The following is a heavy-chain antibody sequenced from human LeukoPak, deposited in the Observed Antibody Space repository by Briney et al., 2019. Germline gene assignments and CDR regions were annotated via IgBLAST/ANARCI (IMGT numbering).Heavy chain of an antibody. CDR2: IYYSGST. Sequence: PSETLSLTCTISGGSISSYHWSWIRQPPGKGLEWIGYIYYSGSTNYNPSLKSRVTISVDTSKNQFSLKLRSVTAADTAVYYCARVPRIEAGATGDWFDPWGQGTVVTVSS. CDR1: GGSISSYH. V-gene: IGHV4-59*01. D-gene: IGHD6-13*01. CDR3: ARVPRIEAGATGDWFDP. J-gene: IGHJ5*02.